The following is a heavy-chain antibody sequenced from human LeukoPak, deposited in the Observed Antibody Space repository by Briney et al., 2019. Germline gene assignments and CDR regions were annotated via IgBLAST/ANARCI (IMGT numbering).Heavy chain of an antibody. CDR1: RFTFSSYA. D-gene: IGHD6-13*01. Sequence: QPGGSLRLSCAASRFTFSSYAMSWVRQAPGEALEWASAISGSGVITYYAESVKGRFTISRDNSKSTLYLQMDSLRAEDTAVYYCAKEGYGSTWNADFDYWGQGTLVIVSS. CDR2: ISGSGVIT. V-gene: IGHV3-23*01. J-gene: IGHJ4*02. CDR3: AKEGYGSTWNADFDY.